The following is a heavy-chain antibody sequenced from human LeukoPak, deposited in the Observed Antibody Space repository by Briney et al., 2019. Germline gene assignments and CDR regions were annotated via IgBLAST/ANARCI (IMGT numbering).Heavy chain of an antibody. CDR3: ARDEVRGYSGYGRYFDY. CDR2: INPSGGST. Sequence: ASVKVSCKASGYTFTSYYMHWVRQAPGQGLEWMGIINPSGGSTSYAQKFQGRVTMTRDTSTSTVYMELSSLRSEDTAVYYCARDEVRGYSGYGRYFDYWGQETLVTVSS. V-gene: IGHV1-46*01. CDR1: GYTFTSYY. D-gene: IGHD5-12*01. J-gene: IGHJ4*02.